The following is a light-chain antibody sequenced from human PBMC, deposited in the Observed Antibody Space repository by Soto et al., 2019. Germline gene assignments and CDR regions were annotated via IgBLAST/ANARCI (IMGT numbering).Light chain of an antibody. V-gene: IGKV1-9*01. CDR2: AAS. CDR3: QHYNSYSEA. CDR1: QGIDSS. J-gene: IGKJ1*01. Sequence: DIHMTQSPSSLSASVGYRFTITCRASQGIDSSFAWYQQKPGKAPKLLIYAASSLQSGVPSRFRGSGSGTEFTLTISSLQPDDFETYYCQHYNSYSEAFGQGTKVDIK.